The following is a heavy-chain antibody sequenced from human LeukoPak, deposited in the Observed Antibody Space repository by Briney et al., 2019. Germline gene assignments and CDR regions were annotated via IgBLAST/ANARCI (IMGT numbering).Heavy chain of an antibody. CDR1: GYTFTSYA. CDR2: ISAHNGNT. V-gene: IGHV1-18*01. CDR3: ARDSKGVPAANFDY. J-gene: IGHJ4*02. D-gene: IGHD2-2*01. Sequence: ASVKVSCKASGYTFTSYAMNWVRQAPGQGLEWMGWISAHNGNTNYAQKLQGRVTMTTDTSTSTAYMELRSLRSDDTAVYYCARDSKGVPAANFDYWGQGTLVTVSP.